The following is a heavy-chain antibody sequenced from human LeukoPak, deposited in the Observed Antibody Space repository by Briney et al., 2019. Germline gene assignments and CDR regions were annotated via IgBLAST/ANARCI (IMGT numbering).Heavy chain of an antibody. D-gene: IGHD3-3*01. CDR1: GFTFSSYW. CDR2: SDGSST. V-gene: IGHV3-74*01. Sequence: GGSLRLSCAASGFTFSSYWMHWVRQAPGKGLMWVSRSDGSSTSYADSVKGRFTISRDNAKNTLYLQMNSLRAEDTAVYYCARDPGFWSGYFAYYYGMDVWGQGTTVTVSS. J-gene: IGHJ6*02. CDR3: ARDPGFWSGYFAYYYGMDV.